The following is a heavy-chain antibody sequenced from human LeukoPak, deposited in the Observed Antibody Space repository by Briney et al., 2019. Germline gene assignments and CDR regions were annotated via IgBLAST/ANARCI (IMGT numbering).Heavy chain of an antibody. J-gene: IGHJ6*03. CDR1: GGSISSSSYY. V-gene: IGHV4-39*01. CDR3: ARLPRNVVGASPYYMDV. Sequence: RSSETLSLTCTVSGGSISSSSYYWGWIRQPPGKGLEYIGSIYYSGSTYFNPSLRSRVTISVDTSKNQFSLKLSSVTAADTAVYYCARLPRNVVGASPYYMDVWGKGTTVTVSS. CDR2: IYYSGST. D-gene: IGHD1-26*01.